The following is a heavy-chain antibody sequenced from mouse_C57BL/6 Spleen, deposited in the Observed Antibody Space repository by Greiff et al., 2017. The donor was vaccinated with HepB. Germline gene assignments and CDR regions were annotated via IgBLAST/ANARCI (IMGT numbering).Heavy chain of an antibody. Sequence: EVMLVESGGGLVKPGGSLKLSCAASGFTFSDYGMHWVRQAPEKGLEWVAYISSGSSTIYYADTVKGRFTISRDNAKNTLFLQMTSLRSEDTAMYYCARRMITYYAMDYWGQGTSVTVSS. CDR2: ISSGSSTI. V-gene: IGHV5-17*01. CDR1: GFTFSDYG. D-gene: IGHD2-4*01. CDR3: ARRMITYYAMDY. J-gene: IGHJ4*01.